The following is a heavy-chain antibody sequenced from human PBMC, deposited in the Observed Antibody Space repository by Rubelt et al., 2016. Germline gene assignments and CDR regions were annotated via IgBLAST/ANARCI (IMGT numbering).Heavy chain of an antibody. J-gene: IGHJ5*02. Sequence: GFTFSNAWMSWVRQAPGKGLEWVGRIKSKTDGGTTDYAAPVKGRFTISRDDSKNTLYLQMNSLKTEDTAVYYCTTTQQSYYDFWSGYYPNWFDPWGQGTLVTVSS. CDR2: IKSKTDGGTT. CDR3: TTTQQSYYDFWSGYYPNWFDP. V-gene: IGHV3-15*01. D-gene: IGHD3-3*01. CDR1: GFTFSNAW.